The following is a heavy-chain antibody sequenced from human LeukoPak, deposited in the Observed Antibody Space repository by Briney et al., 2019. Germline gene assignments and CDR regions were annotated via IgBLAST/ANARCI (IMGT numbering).Heavy chain of an antibody. J-gene: IGHJ3*02. CDR1: GYTFTSYG. V-gene: IGHV1-18*01. Sequence: ASVKVSCKXSGYTFTSYGISWVRQAPGQGLEWMGWISAYNGNTNYAQKLQGRVTMTTDTSTSTAYMELRSLRSDDTAVYYCARRRITMIVVVRDDAFDIWGQGTMVTVSS. CDR2: ISAYNGNT. CDR3: ARRRITMIVVVRDDAFDI. D-gene: IGHD3-22*01.